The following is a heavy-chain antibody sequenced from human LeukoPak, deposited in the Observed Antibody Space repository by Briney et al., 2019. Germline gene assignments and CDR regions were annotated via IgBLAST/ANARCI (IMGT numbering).Heavy chain of an antibody. CDR1: VGSICTYY. CDR3: ARGKWAPPHYYYGMDV. V-gene: IGHV4-59*01. CDR2: FYYRGTT. Sequence: PSETLSLTPTEPVGSICTYYWCWIRKTPEKGLWRIGHFYYRGTTNHNPSLMSRVTTSVDTSKNQSSLKVSSVTAADTAVYYCARGKWAPPHYYYGMDVGGQGPTVTVSS. J-gene: IGHJ6*02. D-gene: IGHD1-26*01.